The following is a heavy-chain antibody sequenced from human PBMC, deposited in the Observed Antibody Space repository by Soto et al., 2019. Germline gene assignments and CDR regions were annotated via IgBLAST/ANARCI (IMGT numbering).Heavy chain of an antibody. V-gene: IGHV3-23*04. D-gene: IGHD3-22*01. CDR3: AKSRYSDSSGDFYDY. CDR2: IGGSGRTT. Sequence: EVQLVESGGGLVQPGGSLRLSCVASGFTFNNYAMSWVRQAPGKGLEWVSGIGGSGRTTYYADSVKGRFTISRDNSNNTLFLQMNSLRAEDTAVYYCAKSRYSDSSGDFYDYWGQGTLVTVSS. J-gene: IGHJ4*02. CDR1: GFTFNNYA.